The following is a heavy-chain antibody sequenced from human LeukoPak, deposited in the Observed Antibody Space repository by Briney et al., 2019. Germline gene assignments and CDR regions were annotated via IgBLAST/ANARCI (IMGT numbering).Heavy chain of an antibody. V-gene: IGHV1-8*01. CDR2: MNPNSGNT. D-gene: IGHD6-13*01. J-gene: IGHJ6*02. CDR1: GYTFTSYD. CDR3: ARVHSSSWYHYSYYYGMDV. Sequence: ASVKVSCKSSGYTFTSYDINWVRQATGQGLEWMGWMNPNSGNTGYAKKFQGRVTMTRNTSISTAYMELSSMRSEDTAVYYCARVHSSSWYHYSYYYGMDVWGQGTTVTVSS.